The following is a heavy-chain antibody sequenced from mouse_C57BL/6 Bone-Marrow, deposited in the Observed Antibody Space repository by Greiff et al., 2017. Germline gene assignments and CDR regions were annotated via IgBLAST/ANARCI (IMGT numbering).Heavy chain of an antibody. J-gene: IGHJ3*01. CDR3: ARDDNYVGWFAY. D-gene: IGHD2-1*01. CDR2: INPNNGGT. CDR1: GYTFTDYY. V-gene: IGHV1-26*01. Sequence: EVQLQQSGPELVKPGASVKISCKASGYTFTDYYMNWVKQSHGKSLEWIGDINPNNGGTSYNQKFKGKATLTVDKSSSTAYRELRSLTSEDSAVYYCARDDNYVGWFAYWGQGTLVPVSA.